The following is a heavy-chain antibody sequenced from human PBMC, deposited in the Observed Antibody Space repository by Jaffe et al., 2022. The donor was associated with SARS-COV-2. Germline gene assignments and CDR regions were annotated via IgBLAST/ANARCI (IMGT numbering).Heavy chain of an antibody. CDR2: VCSSGSN. CDR1: GGSISSSRDC. D-gene: IGHD5-18*01. V-gene: IGHV4-39*01. J-gene: IGHJ4*02. Sequence: QLQLQESGPGLVKPSETLSLTCTVSGGSISSSRDCWDWIRQPPEKGLEWIGSVCSSGSNHYNPSLKSRLTMSVDTSMNRFFLKLNSVTAADTAVYYCVRHSDVDTSFSSWGQGTLITVSS. CDR3: VRHSDVDTSFSS.